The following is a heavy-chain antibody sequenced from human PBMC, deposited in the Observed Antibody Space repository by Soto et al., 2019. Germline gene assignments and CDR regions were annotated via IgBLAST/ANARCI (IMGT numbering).Heavy chain of an antibody. CDR3: AGYYGSGARNWFDP. CDR1: GFSLSTSGVG. J-gene: IGHJ5*02. CDR2: IYWDDDK. D-gene: IGHD3-10*01. Sequence: QITLKESGPTLVKPTQTLTLTCTCSGFSLSTSGVGVGWIRQPPGKALEWLALIYWDDDKRYSPSLKSRLTITKDTSKNQVVLTMTNMDPVDTATYYCAGYYGSGARNWFDPWGQGTLVTVSS. V-gene: IGHV2-5*02.